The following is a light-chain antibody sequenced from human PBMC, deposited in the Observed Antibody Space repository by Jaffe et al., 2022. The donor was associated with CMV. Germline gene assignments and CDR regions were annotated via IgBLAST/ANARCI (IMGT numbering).Light chain of an antibody. CDR1: SSDVGGYNF. J-gene: IGLJ2*01. CDR2: DVT. Sequence: QSALTQPASVSGSPGQSITISCTGSSSDVGGYNFVSWYQQHPGKAPKVMIFDVTNRPSGVSHRFSGSKSGNTASLTISGLQTDDEADYYCSSYTSSSTLVFGGGTKLTVL. V-gene: IGLV2-14*03. CDR3: SSYTSSSTLV.